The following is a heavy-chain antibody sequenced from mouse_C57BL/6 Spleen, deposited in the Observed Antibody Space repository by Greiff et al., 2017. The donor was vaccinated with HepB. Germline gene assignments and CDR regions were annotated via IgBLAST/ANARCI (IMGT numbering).Heavy chain of an antibody. D-gene: IGHD6-2*01. CDR3: ARGLSSTLYAMDY. CDR2: IWSGGST. J-gene: IGHJ4*01. CDR1: GFSLTSYG. V-gene: IGHV2-2*01. Sequence: QVQLQQSGPGLVQPSQSLSITCTVSGFSLTSYGVHWVRQSPGKGLEWLGVIWSGGSTDYNAAFISRLSISKDNSKSQVFFKMNSLQADDTAIYYCARGLSSTLYAMDYWGQGTSVTVSS.